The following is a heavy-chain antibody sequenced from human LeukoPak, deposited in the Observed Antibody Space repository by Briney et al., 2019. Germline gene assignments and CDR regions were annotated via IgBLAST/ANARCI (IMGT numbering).Heavy chain of an antibody. CDR3: ASHKGF. J-gene: IGHJ4*02. Sequence: PSETLSLTCTVSGGSTSNNYWSWFRQPPGKGLEWIGYIYYSGSTNYNPSLKSRVTISVDTSKSQFSLKLSSVTAADTAAYYCASHKGFWGQGTLVTVSS. CDR2: IYYSGST. V-gene: IGHV4-59*01. CDR1: GGSTSNNY.